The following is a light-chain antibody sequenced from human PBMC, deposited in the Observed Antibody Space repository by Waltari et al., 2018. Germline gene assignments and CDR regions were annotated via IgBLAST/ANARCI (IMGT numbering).Light chain of an antibody. J-gene: IGLJ2*01. CDR1: RLRNTF. V-gene: IGLV3-19*01. Sequence: SSELTQDPAVSVALGQTVRITCQGDRLRNTFVSWYQQKPGQAPILLIFNTYNRPSGVPYRFSGSSSGDTASLTLTGAQAEDEADYYCNSRDTTGDLLVFGGGTKLTVL. CDR2: NTY. CDR3: NSRDTTGDLLV.